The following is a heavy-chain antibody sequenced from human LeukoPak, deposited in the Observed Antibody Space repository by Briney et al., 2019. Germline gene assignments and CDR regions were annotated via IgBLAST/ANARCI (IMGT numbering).Heavy chain of an antibody. D-gene: IGHD6-19*01. CDR2: IYYSGST. Sequence: SETLSLTCTVSGGSISSYYWSWIRQPPGKGLEWIGYIYYSGSTNYNPSLKSRVTISVDTSKNQFSLKLSSVTAADTAVYYCARDGSIAVAGNFDYWGQGTLVTVSS. V-gene: IGHV4-59*12. J-gene: IGHJ4*02. CDR3: ARDGSIAVAGNFDY. CDR1: GGSISSYY.